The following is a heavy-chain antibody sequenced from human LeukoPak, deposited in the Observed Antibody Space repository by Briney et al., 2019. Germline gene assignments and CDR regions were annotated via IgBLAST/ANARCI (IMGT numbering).Heavy chain of an antibody. CDR1: GFTSSYFW. CDR2: ISYDGSNK. D-gene: IGHD4-17*01. CDR3: AMTTVTNFDY. J-gene: IGHJ4*01. Sequence: GGSLRLSCAASGFTSSYFWMHWVRQAPGKGLEWVAVISYDGSNKYYADSVKGRFTISRDNSKNTLYLQMNSLRTEDTAVYYCAMTTVTNFDYWGQGTLVTVSS. V-gene: IGHV3-30-3*01.